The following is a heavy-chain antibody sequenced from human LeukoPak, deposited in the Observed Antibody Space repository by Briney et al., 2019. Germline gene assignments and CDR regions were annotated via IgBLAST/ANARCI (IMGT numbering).Heavy chain of an antibody. V-gene: IGHV1-18*01. D-gene: IGHD5-12*01. CDR1: DYTFTSYD. CDR3: ARARWLQEIDY. CDR2: ISAYNGNT. J-gene: IGHJ4*02. Sequence: ASVKVSCKASDYTFTSYDISWVRQAPGQGLEWMGWISAYNGNTNYAQKLQGRVTITRDTSTSTVYMELSSLRSEDTAVYYCARARWLQEIDYWGQGTLVTVSS.